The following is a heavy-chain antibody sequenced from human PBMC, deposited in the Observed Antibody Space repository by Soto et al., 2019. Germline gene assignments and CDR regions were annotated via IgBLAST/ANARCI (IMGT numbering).Heavy chain of an antibody. CDR1: GDSFTGFW. CDR3: ARQHPLDSRVWYN. Sequence: PGESLKISCKVSGDSFTGFWIGWVRQMPGKGLEWLGSIYPRDSDTRYSPSFQGQVIISADKSLSTAYLQWNSLEASDTAIYYCARQHPLDSRVWYNWGQGTLVTVSS. J-gene: IGHJ4*02. V-gene: IGHV5-51*01. D-gene: IGHD6-19*01. CDR2: IYPRDSDT.